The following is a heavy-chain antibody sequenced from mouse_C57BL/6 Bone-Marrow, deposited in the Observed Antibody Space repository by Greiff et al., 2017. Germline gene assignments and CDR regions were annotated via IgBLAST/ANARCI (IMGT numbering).Heavy chain of an antibody. Sequence: QVQLQQSGAELVMPGASVKLSCKASGYTFTSYWMHWVKQRPGQGLEWIGEIDPSDSYTNYNEKFKGKSTLTVDKSSSTAYMQLSSLTSEDSAVXYCARDRYYGSSWFAYWGQGTLVTVSA. V-gene: IGHV1-69*01. CDR2: IDPSDSYT. D-gene: IGHD1-1*01. J-gene: IGHJ3*01. CDR1: GYTFTSYW. CDR3: ARDRYYGSSWFAY.